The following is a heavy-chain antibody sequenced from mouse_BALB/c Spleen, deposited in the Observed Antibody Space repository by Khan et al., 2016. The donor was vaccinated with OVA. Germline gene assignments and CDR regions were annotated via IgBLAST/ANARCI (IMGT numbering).Heavy chain of an antibody. CDR1: GYSFTSAYF. V-gene: IGHV3-6*02. CDR2: ISSGGSF. Sequence: VQLKESGPGLVKPSQSLSLTCSATGYSFTSAYFRNLIRQPRRNKLERMGFISSGGSFNYNPSLKNRTTITPDTSKNPSFLKLNSVAPEDTARYYCARAGRWFDYWGQGTLVTVSA. J-gene: IGHJ3*01. D-gene: IGHD3-3*01. CDR3: ARAGRWFDY.